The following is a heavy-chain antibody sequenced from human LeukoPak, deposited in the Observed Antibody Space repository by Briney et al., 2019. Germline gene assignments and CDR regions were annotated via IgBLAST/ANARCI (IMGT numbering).Heavy chain of an antibody. CDR2: ISYAGSSK. CDR3: ARNGFSYGSLDYFDY. D-gene: IGHD5-18*01. CDR1: GFSFSSYG. V-gene: IGHV3-30*03. Sequence: GGSLRLSCAASGFSFSSYGMHWVRQAPGKGLEWVAVISYAGSSKLYADSVKGRFTLSRDNSKNTLYLQMNSLSAEDTAVYYCARNGFSYGSLDYFDYWGQGTLVTVSS. J-gene: IGHJ4*02.